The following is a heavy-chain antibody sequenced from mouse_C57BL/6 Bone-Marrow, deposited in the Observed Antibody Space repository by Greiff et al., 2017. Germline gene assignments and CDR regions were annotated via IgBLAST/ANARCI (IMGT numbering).Heavy chain of an antibody. CDR2: IRNKANGYTT. V-gene: IGHV7-3*01. Sequence: EVQLVESGGGLVQPGGSLSLSCAASGFTFTDYYMSWVRQPPGKALEWLGFIRNKANGYTTEYSASVKGRFTISRDNSQSILYLQMNALRAEDSATYYCARLWYYYGSSPYAMDYWGQGTSVTVSS. CDR1: GFTFTDYY. CDR3: ARLWYYYGSSPYAMDY. J-gene: IGHJ4*01. D-gene: IGHD1-1*01.